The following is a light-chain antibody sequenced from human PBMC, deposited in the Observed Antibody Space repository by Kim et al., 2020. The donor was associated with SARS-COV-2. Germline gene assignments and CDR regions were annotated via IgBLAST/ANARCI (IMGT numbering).Light chain of an antibody. J-gene: IGLJ1*01. CDR2: DNN. Sequence: GPKVTISCSGSSSNIGNNYVSWYQQLPGTAPKLLIYDNNKRPSGIPDRFSGSKSGTSATLGITGLQTGDEADYYCGTWDSSLSAHVFGTGTKVTVL. CDR1: SSNIGNNY. CDR3: GTWDSSLSAHV. V-gene: IGLV1-51*01.